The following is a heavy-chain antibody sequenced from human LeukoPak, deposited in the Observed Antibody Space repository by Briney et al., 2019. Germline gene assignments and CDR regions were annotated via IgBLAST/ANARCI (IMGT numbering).Heavy chain of an antibody. V-gene: IGHV4-4*07. CDR1: GGSISSYY. D-gene: IGHD1-26*01. CDR3: ARDPYSGSYFDAFDI. Sequence: SETLSLTCTVSGGSISSYYWSWIRQPAGKGLEWIGRIYTSGSTNYNPSLKSRVTMSVDTSKNQFSLKLSSVTAADTAVYYCARDPYSGSYFDAFDIWGQGTMVTVSS. CDR2: IYTSGST. J-gene: IGHJ3*02.